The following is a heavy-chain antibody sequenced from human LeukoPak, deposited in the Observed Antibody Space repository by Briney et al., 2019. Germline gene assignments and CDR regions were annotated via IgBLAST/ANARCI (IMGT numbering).Heavy chain of an antibody. J-gene: IGHJ4*02. V-gene: IGHV3-23*01. CDR2: INSRGDDT. CDR1: GFTFSTLA. CDR3: AKHRRSSLVTTYFDA. Sequence: GGSLRLSCAASGFTFSTLAMSWVRPAPGKGLEWVSSINSRGDDTDYADSVKGRFTISRDNSKNTLYLQLNSLRLNDTAIFYCAKHRRSSLVTTYFDAWGQGILVAVSS. D-gene: IGHD2-21*02.